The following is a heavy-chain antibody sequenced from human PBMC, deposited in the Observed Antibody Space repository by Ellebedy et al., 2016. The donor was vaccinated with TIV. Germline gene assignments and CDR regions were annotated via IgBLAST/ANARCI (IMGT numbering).Heavy chain of an antibody. V-gene: IGHV3-7*01. J-gene: IGHJ4*02. CDR2: INQHGSDI. D-gene: IGHD6-19*01. CDR3: ARDNYKVSVAGSN. CDR1: GFTFSTYW. Sequence: GESLKISCVASGFTFSTYWMNWVRQAPGKGLEWVANINQHGSDINYVDSVRGRYSISRDNAKNSLYLQMNSLRAEDTAVYYCARDNYKVSVAGSNWGQGTLVTVSS.